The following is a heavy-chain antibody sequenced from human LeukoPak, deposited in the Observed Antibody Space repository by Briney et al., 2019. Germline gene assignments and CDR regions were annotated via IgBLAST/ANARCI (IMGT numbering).Heavy chain of an antibody. CDR2: ISAYNGNT. CDR3: ARALPHRRLMDTTMEQHWFDP. J-gene: IGHJ5*02. V-gene: IGHV1-18*01. D-gene: IGHD5-18*01. CDR1: GYTFTSYG. Sequence: PGASVKVSCKASGYTFTSYGISWVRQAPGQGLEWMGWISAYNGNTNYAQKLQGRVTMTTDTSTSTAYMELRSLRSEDTAMYYCARALPHRRLMDTTMEQHWFDPWGQGTLVTVSS.